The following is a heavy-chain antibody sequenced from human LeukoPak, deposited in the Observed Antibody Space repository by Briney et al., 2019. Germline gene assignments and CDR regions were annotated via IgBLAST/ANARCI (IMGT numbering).Heavy chain of an antibody. CDR3: TRGPEWFGVNVDY. V-gene: IGHV1-18*01. D-gene: IGHD3-10*01. Sequence: ASVKVSCKASGYIYTSYGINWARQAPGQGLEWMGWISAYNGNTKYAQKLQGRVTMTTDTSTSTAHMELRSLRTDDTAVYYCTRGPEWFGVNVDYWGQGTLVTVSS. CDR1: GYIYTSYG. CDR2: ISAYNGNT. J-gene: IGHJ4*02.